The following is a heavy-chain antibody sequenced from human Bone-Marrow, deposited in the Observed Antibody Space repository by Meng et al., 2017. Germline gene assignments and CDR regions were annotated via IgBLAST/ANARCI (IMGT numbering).Heavy chain of an antibody. CDR3: ARDDYGDYRWFDP. CDR1: GFTFSSYS. J-gene: IGHJ5*02. Sequence: EVQLVESGGGLVKPGGSLRLSCAASGFTFSSYSMNWVRQAPGKGLEWVSSISSSSYIYYADSVKGRFTISRDNAKNSLYLQMNSLRAEDTAVYYCARDDYGDYRWFDPWGQGTLVTVSS. D-gene: IGHD4-17*01. V-gene: IGHV3-21*01. CDR2: ISSSSYI.